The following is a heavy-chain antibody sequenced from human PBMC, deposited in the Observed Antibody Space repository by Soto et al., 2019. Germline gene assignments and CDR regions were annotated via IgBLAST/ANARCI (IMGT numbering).Heavy chain of an antibody. CDR1: GFTFRTYG. CDR2: MSYDGTKQ. J-gene: IGHJ4*02. D-gene: IGHD6-13*01. Sequence: GGSLRLSCAASGFTFRTYGMHWVRQAPGKGLEWVAAMSYDGTKQYYVDSVKGRFTISRDNSRNTLFLQLNSLRDEDTAVYYCAKEYGSTWIDHWGQGTPVTVSS. CDR3: AKEYGSTWIDH. V-gene: IGHV3-30*18.